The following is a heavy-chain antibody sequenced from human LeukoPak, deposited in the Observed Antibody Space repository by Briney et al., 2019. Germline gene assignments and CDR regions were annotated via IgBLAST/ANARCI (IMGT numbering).Heavy chain of an antibody. CDR3: ARRDRTPYNQQIDY. Sequence: PSETLPLTCTVSGGSISSYYWSWIRQPPGKGLEWIGYIYYSGSTNYNPSLKSRVTISVDTSKNQFSLKLSSVTAADTAVYYCARRDRTPYNQQIDYRGQGTLVNGSS. CDR2: IYYSGST. V-gene: IGHV4-59*01. D-gene: IGHD1-1*01. CDR1: GGSISSYY. J-gene: IGHJ4*01.